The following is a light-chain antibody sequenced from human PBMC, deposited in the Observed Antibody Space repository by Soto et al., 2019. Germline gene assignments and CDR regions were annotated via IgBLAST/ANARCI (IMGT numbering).Light chain of an antibody. J-gene: IGKJ4*01. Sequence: EIVMTXXXXTLCVSPGERATLSCRASQSVSSNLAWYQQKPGQAPRLLIYGASTRATGIAARFSGSGSGTEFTLTISSLQSEDFAVYYCQQYNNWPPLTFGGGTKVEIK. CDR2: GAS. CDR1: QSVSSN. CDR3: QQYNNWPPLT. V-gene: IGKV3-15*01.